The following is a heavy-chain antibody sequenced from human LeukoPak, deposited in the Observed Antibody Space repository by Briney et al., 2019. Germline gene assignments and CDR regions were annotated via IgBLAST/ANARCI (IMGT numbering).Heavy chain of an antibody. CDR2: MYSGGNT. V-gene: IGHV3-66*01. CDR1: GFTVTTYY. J-gene: IGHJ4*02. D-gene: IGHD3-10*01. CDR3: ARDLSGGSGPPGCY. Sequence: GGSLRLSCAASGFTVTTYYMSWVRQAPGKGLEWVSVMYSGGNTDFADSVKGRFTISRDNSKNTLYLQMNSLRAEDTAVYYCARDLSGGSGPPGCYWGQGTLVTVSS.